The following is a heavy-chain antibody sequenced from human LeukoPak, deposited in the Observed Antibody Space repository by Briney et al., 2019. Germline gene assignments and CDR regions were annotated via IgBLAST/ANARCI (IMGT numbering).Heavy chain of an antibody. J-gene: IGHJ4*02. CDR3: ARGLYSSGWYFDY. CDR2: IIPIFGTA. Sequence: VASVKVSCKASGGTFSSYAISWVRQAPGQGLEWMGGIIPIFGTANYAQKFQGRVTITADESTSTAYMELSSLRSEDTAVYYCARGLYSSGWYFDYWGQGTLVTVSS. V-gene: IGHV1-69*01. CDR1: GGTFSSYA. D-gene: IGHD6-19*01.